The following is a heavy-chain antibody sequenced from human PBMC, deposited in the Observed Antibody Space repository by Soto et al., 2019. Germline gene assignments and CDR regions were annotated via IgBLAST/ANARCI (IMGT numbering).Heavy chain of an antibody. Sequence: PGGSLRLSCAASGFTFSSYAMSWVRQAPGKGLEWVSAISGSGGSTYYADSVKGRFTISRDNSKNTLYLQMNSLRAEDTAVYYCASYYYDILTGYYTDYYYFDYWGQGTLVTVS. CDR2: ISGSGGST. V-gene: IGHV3-23*01. CDR1: GFTFSSYA. CDR3: ASYYYDILTGYYTDYYYFDY. J-gene: IGHJ4*02. D-gene: IGHD3-9*01.